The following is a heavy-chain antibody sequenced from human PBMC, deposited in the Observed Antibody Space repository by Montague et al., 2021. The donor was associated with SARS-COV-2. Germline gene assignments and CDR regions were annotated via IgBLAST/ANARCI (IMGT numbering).Heavy chain of an antibody. Sequence: KWYNDYAVSVRGRVTINPDTSKNQFSLQLNSVTPEDTAIYYCTSGREGKYNVMDVWGKGTTVTVSS. J-gene: IGHJ6*04. CDR3: TSGREGKYNVMDV. V-gene: IGHV6-1*01. CDR2: KWYN. D-gene: IGHD1-1*01.